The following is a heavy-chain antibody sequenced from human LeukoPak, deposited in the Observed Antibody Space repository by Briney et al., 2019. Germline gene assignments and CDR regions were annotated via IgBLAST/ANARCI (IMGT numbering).Heavy chain of an antibody. D-gene: IGHD6-19*01. CDR3: AKDLSYRWLEEGVDY. J-gene: IGHJ4*02. Sequence: GGSLRLSCAASGFTFSSYGMHWVRQAPGKGLEWAAVISYDGSNKYYADSVKGRFTISRDNSKNTLYLQMNSLRAEDTAVYYCAKDLSYRWLEEGVDYWGQGTLVTVSS. V-gene: IGHV3-30*18. CDR2: ISYDGSNK. CDR1: GFTFSSYG.